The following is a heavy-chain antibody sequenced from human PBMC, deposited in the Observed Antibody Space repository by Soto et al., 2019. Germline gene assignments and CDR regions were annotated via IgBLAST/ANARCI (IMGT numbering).Heavy chain of an antibody. Sequence: PRLSCGASGLTFDDYGMHWVRQAPGKGLEWVSSISWNSGRIGYADSVKGRFTISRDNVKNSLYLQMNSLRAEDTALYYCARSGEFSASDYFGFWGQGTRVTVSS. V-gene: IGHV3-9*01. J-gene: IGHJ4*02. CDR2: ISWNSGRI. CDR1: GLTFDDYG. CDR3: ARSGEFSASDYFGF. D-gene: IGHD3-10*01.